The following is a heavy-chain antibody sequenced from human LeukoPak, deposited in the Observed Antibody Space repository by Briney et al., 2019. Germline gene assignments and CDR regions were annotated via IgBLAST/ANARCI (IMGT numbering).Heavy chain of an antibody. CDR3: ARGRQWLVKGSEYFQH. CDR1: GFTFSSYG. J-gene: IGHJ1*01. D-gene: IGHD6-19*01. Sequence: PGGSLRLSCAASGFTFSSYGMHGVRQAPGKGLEGVAVIWYDGSNKYYADSVKGRFTISRDNSKNTLYLQMNSLRAEDTAVYYCARGRQWLVKGSEYFQHWGQGTLVTVSS. CDR2: IWYDGSNK. V-gene: IGHV3-33*01.